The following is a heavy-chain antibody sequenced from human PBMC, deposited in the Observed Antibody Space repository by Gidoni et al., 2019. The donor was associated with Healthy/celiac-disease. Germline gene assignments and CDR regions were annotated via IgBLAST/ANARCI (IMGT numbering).Heavy chain of an antibody. V-gene: IGHV3-15*01. D-gene: IGHD4-17*01. CDR3: TTDPPDDYGDYGWAFDI. CDR2: IKSKTDGGTT. J-gene: IGHJ3*02. CDR1: GFTFSNAW. Sequence: EVQLVESGGGLVKPGGSLRLSCAASGFTFSNAWMSWVRQAPGKGLEWVGRIKSKTDGGTTDYAAPVKGRFTISRDDSKNTLYLQMNSLKTEDTAVYYCTTDPPDDYGDYGWAFDIWGQGTMVTVSS.